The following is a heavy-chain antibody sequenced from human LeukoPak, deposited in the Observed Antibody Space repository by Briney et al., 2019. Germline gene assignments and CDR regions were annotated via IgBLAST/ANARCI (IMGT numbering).Heavy chain of an antibody. CDR1: GGSFSAYH. Sequence: SETLSLTCTVYGGSFSAYHWNWIRQPPGKGLEWIGAINHSGGTNYNPSLKSRVTVSLDTSKNQFSLKLSSVTAADTAMYYCARVTTLGYFDYWGQGTLVTVSP. D-gene: IGHD3-3*01. CDR2: INHSGGT. V-gene: IGHV4-34*01. CDR3: ARVTTLGYFDY. J-gene: IGHJ4*02.